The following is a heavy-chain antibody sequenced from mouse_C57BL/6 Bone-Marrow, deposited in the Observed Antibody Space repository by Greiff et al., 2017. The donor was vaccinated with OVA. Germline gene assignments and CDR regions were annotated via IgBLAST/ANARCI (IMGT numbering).Heavy chain of an antibody. D-gene: IGHD1-1*01. J-gene: IGHJ2*01. V-gene: IGHV5-4*01. CDR2: ISDGGSYT. CDR1: GFTFSSYA. CDR3: ARDTTVHFDY. Sequence: EVKLVESGGGLVKPGGSLKLSCAASGFTFSSYAMSWVRQTPEKRLAWVATISDGGSYTYYPDNVKGRFTISRDNAKNNLYLQMSHLKSEDTAMYDCARDTTVHFDYWGKGTTLTVAS.